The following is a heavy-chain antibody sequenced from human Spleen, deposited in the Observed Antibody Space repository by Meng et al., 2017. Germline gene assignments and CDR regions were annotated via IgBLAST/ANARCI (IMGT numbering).Heavy chain of an antibody. V-gene: IGHV1-8*01. D-gene: IGHD5-18*01. CDR3: ARGEALQLWFNY. J-gene: IGHJ4*02. CDR1: GYTFTSYD. CDR2: MNPTSGNT. Sequence: ASVKVSCKASGYTFTSYDINWVRQATGQGLEWMGWMNPTSGNTGYAQKFQGRVTMTRNTSTSTAYMELSSLRSEDTAVYYCARGEALQLWFNYWGQGTLVTVSS.